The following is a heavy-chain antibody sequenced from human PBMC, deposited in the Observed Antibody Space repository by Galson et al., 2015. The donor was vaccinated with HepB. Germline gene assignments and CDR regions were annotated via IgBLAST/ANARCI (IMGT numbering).Heavy chain of an antibody. CDR1: GDSVSSNSAA. CDR2: TYYRFKWYY. J-gene: IGHJ5*02. CDR3: ARNVYYDTSGYYYKPGWIDP. D-gene: IGHD3-22*01. V-gene: IGHV6-1*01. Sequence: ISGDSVSSNSAAWNWIRQSPSRGLEWLGRTYYRFKWYYDYAVSVKSRITINPDISKNQFSLQLDSVTPEDTAVYYCARNVYYDTSGYYYKPGWIDPWGQGTLVTVSS.